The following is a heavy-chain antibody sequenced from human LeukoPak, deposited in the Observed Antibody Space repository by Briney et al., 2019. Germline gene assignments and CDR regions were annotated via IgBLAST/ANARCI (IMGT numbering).Heavy chain of an antibody. J-gene: IGHJ3*02. D-gene: IGHD2-15*01. CDR3: AKCISTLDGGDVFDI. CDR1: GFTFSSYG. V-gene: IGHV3-33*06. Sequence: PGGSLRLSWAASGFTFSSYGMHWVRQAPGKGLEWVAVIWYDGSNKYYADSVKGRFTISRDNSKNTLYLQMNSLRAEDTAVYYCAKCISTLDGGDVFDIWGQGTMVTVSS. CDR2: IWYDGSNK.